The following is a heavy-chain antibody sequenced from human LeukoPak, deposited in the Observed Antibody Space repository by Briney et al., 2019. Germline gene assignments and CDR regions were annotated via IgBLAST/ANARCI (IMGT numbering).Heavy chain of an antibody. D-gene: IGHD3-10*01. CDR2: IYYSRST. V-gene: IGHV4-30-4*02. J-gene: IGHJ5*02. CDR3: AREAGVRGVIIAMYNWFDP. Sequence: SDTLSLTCTLSGGPLSSGDYYGRWVRQPPGEGLGWIVYIYYSRSTYYKPSLKSRVTTAVDTSKNQFSLKLSSVTAADTAVYYCAREAGVRGVIIAMYNWFDPWGQGTLVTVSS. CDR1: GGPLSSGDYY.